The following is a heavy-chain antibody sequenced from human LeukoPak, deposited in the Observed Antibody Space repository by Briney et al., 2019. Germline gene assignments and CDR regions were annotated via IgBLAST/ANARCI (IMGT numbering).Heavy chain of an antibody. Sequence: GGSLRLSCAASGFTFSSYAMSWVRQAPGKGLEWVSAISGSGGSTYYADSVKGRFTISRDNSKSTLYLQMNSLRAEDTAVYYCAKGENYDFWSGNYFDYWGQGTLVTVSS. CDR1: GFTFSSYA. CDR2: ISGSGGST. V-gene: IGHV3-23*01. J-gene: IGHJ4*02. CDR3: AKGENYDFWSGNYFDY. D-gene: IGHD3-3*01.